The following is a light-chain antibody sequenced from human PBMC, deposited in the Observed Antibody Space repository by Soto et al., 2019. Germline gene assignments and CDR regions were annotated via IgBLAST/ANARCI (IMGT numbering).Light chain of an antibody. CDR3: SSYSSSSTLEV. Sequence: QSALTQPPSASGSPGQSVTISCTGTSSDVGGYNYVSWYQQHPGKAPKLMIYEVSQRPSGVPDRFSGSKSGNTASLTVSGLQAEDEGDYFCSSYSSSSTLEVFGGGTKVTVL. CDR2: EVS. CDR1: SSDVGGYNY. V-gene: IGLV2-8*01. J-gene: IGLJ3*02.